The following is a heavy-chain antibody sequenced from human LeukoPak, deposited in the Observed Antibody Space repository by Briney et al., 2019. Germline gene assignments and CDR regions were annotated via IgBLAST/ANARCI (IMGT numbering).Heavy chain of an antibody. CDR3: ARLSYYDSSGYYSAPYYYYGMDV. CDR1: GGSISSGVYY. Sequence: SETLSLTCTVSGGSISSGVYYWSWIRQLPGKGLEWIGYIYYSGSTYYNPSLKSRVTISVDTSKNQFSLKLSSVAAADTAVYYCARLSYYDSSGYYSAPYYYYGMDVWGQGTTVTVSS. CDR2: IYYSGST. D-gene: IGHD3-22*01. V-gene: IGHV4-39*01. J-gene: IGHJ6*02.